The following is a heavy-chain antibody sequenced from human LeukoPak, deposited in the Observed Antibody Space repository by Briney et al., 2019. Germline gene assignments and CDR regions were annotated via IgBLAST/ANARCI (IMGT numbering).Heavy chain of an antibody. Sequence: SVKVSCKASGGTFSSYAISWVRQAPGQGREWMGRIIPIFGTANYAQKFQGRVTITTDESTSTAYMELSSLRSEDTAVYYCARDRIAAAGTRGFDYWGQGTLVTVSS. D-gene: IGHD6-13*01. CDR3: ARDRIAAAGTRGFDY. J-gene: IGHJ4*02. CDR1: GGTFSSYA. CDR2: IIPIFGTA. V-gene: IGHV1-69*05.